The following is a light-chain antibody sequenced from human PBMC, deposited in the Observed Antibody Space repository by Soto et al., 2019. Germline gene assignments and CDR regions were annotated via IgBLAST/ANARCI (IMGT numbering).Light chain of an antibody. V-gene: IGKV3-20*01. CDR3: QQYGASPFI. Sequence: VLTHSPATLSLSPGEPATLSCRASRAVYINALAWYQQKPGRTPTLLIYGASTRATGIPDRFSATGSGKDFSLTSSSVEHEDFAVYYCQQYGASPFIFGPGTRVEI. CDR1: RAVYINA. CDR2: GAS. J-gene: IGKJ3*01.